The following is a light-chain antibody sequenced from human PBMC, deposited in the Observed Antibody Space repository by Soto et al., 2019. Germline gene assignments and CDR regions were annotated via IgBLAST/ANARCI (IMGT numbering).Light chain of an antibody. CDR1: QSVSSN. CDR3: QQYNNWPTWT. Sequence: EIVMTQSPATLSVSPGERATLSCRASQSVSSNLAWYQQKPGQAPRLLIYGASTRATGIPARFSGSGSGTEFTLTISSQQSEDFAIYYCQQYNNWPTWTFGQGTKVEIK. J-gene: IGKJ1*01. CDR2: GAS. V-gene: IGKV3-15*01.